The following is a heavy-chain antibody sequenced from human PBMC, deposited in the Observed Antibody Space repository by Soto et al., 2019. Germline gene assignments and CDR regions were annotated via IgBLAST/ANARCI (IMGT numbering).Heavy chain of an antibody. J-gene: IGHJ5*02. V-gene: IGHV2-5*02. CDR1: GFSLSTSGVG. Sequence: QITLKESGPTLVKPTQTLTLTCTFSGFSLSTSGVGVGWIRQPPGKALEWLALIYWDDDKRYSPSLKSRLTLPKDTSNSQVGLKMTNMDPVDTATYYCAHRHSSSWYDDWGEGTLVTVSS. D-gene: IGHD6-13*01. CDR2: IYWDDDK. CDR3: AHRHSSSWYDD.